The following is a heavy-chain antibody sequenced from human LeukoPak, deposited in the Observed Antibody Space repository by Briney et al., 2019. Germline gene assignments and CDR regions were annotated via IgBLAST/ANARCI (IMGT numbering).Heavy chain of an antibody. CDR2: INHSGST. J-gene: IGHJ4*02. V-gene: IGHV4-34*01. CDR1: GFTVSSNY. CDR3: ARIMLSWREFDC. Sequence: GSLRLSCAASGFTVSSNYMSWDRQPPGKGLEWIGEINHSGSTNYNPSLKSRVTISVDTSKNQFSLKLSSVTAADTAVYYCARIMLSWREFDCWGQGTLVTVSS. D-gene: IGHD1-26*01.